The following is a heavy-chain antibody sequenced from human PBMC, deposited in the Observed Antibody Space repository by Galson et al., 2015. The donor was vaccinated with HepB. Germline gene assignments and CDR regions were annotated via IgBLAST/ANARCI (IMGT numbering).Heavy chain of an antibody. CDR3: VRGFSDYLPGLWRFDP. D-gene: IGHD3-16*01. J-gene: IGHJ5*02. CDR1: GFSLSSSGMC. CDR2: IGWDDTK. V-gene: IGHV2-70*01. Sequence: PALVKPTQTLTLTCTFSGFSLSSSGMCVSWIRQPPGKALEWLALIGWDDTKYYSTSLKTRLTISKDTSENQVVLTMTNMDPVDTATYYCVRGFSDYLPGLWRFDPWGQGTLVTVSS.